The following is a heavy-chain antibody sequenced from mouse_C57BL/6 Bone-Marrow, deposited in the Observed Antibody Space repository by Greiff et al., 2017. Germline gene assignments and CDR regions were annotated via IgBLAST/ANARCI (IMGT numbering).Heavy chain of an antibody. V-gene: IGHV1-55*01. Sequence: QVQLQQPGAELVKPGASVKMSCKASGYTFTSYWITWVKQRPGQGLEWIGEIYPGSGSTNYNEKFKSKATLTVDTSSSTAYMQLSSLTSEDSTVYYSARPYYSNYWYFDVWGTGTTVTVSS. J-gene: IGHJ1*03. CDR1: GYTFTSYW. CDR2: IYPGSGST. D-gene: IGHD2-5*01. CDR3: ARPYYSNYWYFDV.